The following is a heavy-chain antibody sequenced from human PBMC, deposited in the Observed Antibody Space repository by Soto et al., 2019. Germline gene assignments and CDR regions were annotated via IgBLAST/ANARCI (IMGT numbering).Heavy chain of an antibody. J-gene: IGHJ5*02. V-gene: IGHV1-2*02. Sequence: GXSVKVSCPASGYTFTGYYMHWVRQAPGQGLEWMGWINPNSGGTNYAQKFQGRVTMTRDTSISTAYMELSRLRSDDTAVYYCARDSGGVAAAGTGWFEPWGQGTLVTVSS. CDR2: INPNSGGT. CDR1: GYTFTGYY. CDR3: ARDSGGVAAAGTGWFEP. D-gene: IGHD6-13*01.